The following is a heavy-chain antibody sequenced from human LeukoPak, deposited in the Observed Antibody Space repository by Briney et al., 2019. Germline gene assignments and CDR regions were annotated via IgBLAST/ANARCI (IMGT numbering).Heavy chain of an antibody. J-gene: IGHJ5*02. CDR3: IVFGDSNH. V-gene: IGHV3-23*01. CDR1: GLTFNSHS. CDR2: VSTNGDVT. D-gene: IGHD4-17*01. Sequence: TGGSLRLSCVASGLTFNSHSMSWVRQAPGMGLEWVSVVSTNGDVTFYADSVKGRFTISRDTSKNTLYRQINSLRVEDTAVYYCIVFGDSNHWGQGTLVTVSS.